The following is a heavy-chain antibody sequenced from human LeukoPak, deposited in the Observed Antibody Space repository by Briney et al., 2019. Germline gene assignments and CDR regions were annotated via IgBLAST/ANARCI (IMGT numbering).Heavy chain of an antibody. V-gene: IGHV3-48*04. CDR2: ISSSSSTI. CDR3: ARDSYGSGSYYRIDY. J-gene: IGHJ4*02. CDR1: GFTFSTYA. Sequence: PGGSLRLSCAASGFTFSTYAMNWVRQAPGKGLEWVSYISSSSSTIYYADSVKGRFTISRDNAKNSLYLQMNSLRAEDTAVYYRARDSYGSGSYYRIDYWGQGTLVTVSS. D-gene: IGHD3-10*01.